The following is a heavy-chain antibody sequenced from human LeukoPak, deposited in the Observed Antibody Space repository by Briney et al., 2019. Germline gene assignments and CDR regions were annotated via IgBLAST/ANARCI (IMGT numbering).Heavy chain of an antibody. CDR1: GYPISSGYY. D-gene: IGHD3-22*01. CDR2: IYHSGST. J-gene: IGHJ4*02. V-gene: IGHV4-38-2*02. Sequence: SETLSLTCTVSGYPISSGYYWGWIRQPPGKGLEWIGSIYHSGSTYYNPSLKSRVTISGDTSENQFSLRLSSVTAADTAVYYCARASYSYDISGWVPFDYWGQGTLVTVSS. CDR3: ARASYSYDISGWVPFDY.